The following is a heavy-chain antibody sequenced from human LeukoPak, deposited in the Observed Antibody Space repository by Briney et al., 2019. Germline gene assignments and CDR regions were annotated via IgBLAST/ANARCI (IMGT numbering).Heavy chain of an antibody. CDR2: IYYTGST. D-gene: IGHD5-18*01. J-gene: IGHJ4*02. CDR3: ARDRVDTAMIYFDY. Sequence: SETLSLTCTVSGPSISGNDYYWGWVRQPPGKGLEWIATIYYTGSTYYNPSLKSRLAISLDTSKNQFSLKLSSVTAADTAVYYCARDRVDTAMIYFDYWGQGALVTVSS. CDR1: GPSISGNDYY. V-gene: IGHV4-39*07.